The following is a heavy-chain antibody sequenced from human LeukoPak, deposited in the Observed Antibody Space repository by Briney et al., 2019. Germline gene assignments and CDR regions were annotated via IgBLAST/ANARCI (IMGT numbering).Heavy chain of an antibody. D-gene: IGHD3-10*01. J-gene: IGHJ4*02. Sequence: GGSLRLSCAASGFTFSSYSMNWVRQAPGKGLEWVSSISSSSSYIYYADSVKGRFTISGDNAKNSLYLQMNSLRAEDTAVYYCAKDRPRGGPGNYDFDYWGQGTLVTVSS. CDR2: ISSSSSYI. CDR3: AKDRPRGGPGNYDFDY. CDR1: GFTFSSYS. V-gene: IGHV3-21*01.